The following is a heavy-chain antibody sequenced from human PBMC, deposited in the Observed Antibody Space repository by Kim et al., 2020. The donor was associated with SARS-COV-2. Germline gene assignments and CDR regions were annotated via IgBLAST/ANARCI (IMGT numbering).Heavy chain of an antibody. CDR1: GFTFSSYS. V-gene: IGHV3-48*04. J-gene: IGHJ5*02. CDR2: ISSSSSTI. Sequence: GGSLRLSCAASGFTFSSYSMNWVRQAPGKGLEWVSYISSSSSTIYYADSVKGRFTISRDNAKNSLYLQMNSLRAEDTAVYYCARDSLDSSGWYGPWFDPWGQGTLVTVSS. D-gene: IGHD6-19*01. CDR3: ARDSLDSSGWYGPWFDP.